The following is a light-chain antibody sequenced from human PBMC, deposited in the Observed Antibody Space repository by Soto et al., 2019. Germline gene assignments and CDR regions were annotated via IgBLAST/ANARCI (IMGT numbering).Light chain of an antibody. CDR3: SSFTISNTL. Sequence: QSVLTQPASVSGSPGQSITISCTGTSSEVGGNKYVAWYQQHPGKAPKLMIYEVSNRPSGVSTRFSGSKSGNTASLTISGLQAEDEADYYCSSFTISNTLFGPGNKVTVL. V-gene: IGLV2-14*01. CDR2: EVS. J-gene: IGLJ1*01. CDR1: SSEVGGNKY.